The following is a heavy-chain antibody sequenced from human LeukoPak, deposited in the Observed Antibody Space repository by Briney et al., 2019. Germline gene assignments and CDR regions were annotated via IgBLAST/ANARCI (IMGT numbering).Heavy chain of an antibody. D-gene: IGHD4-17*01. V-gene: IGHV1-2*02. J-gene: IGHJ5*02. CDR3: ARHLFTVTTLGWFDP. Sequence: GASVKVSCKASGYTFTGYYMHWVRQAPGQGLEWMGWINPNSGGTNYAQKFQGRVTMTRDTSISTAYMELSRLRSDDTAVYYCARHLFTVTTLGWFDPWGQGTLVTVSS. CDR2: INPNSGGT. CDR1: GYTFTGYY.